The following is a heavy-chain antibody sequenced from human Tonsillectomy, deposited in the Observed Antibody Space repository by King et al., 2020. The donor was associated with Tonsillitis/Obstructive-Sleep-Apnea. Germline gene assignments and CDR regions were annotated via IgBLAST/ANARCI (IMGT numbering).Heavy chain of an antibody. CDR1: GFTFSDYY. CDR3: ARDRTLTIFGVAAPTYYMDV. D-gene: IGHD3-3*01. V-gene: IGHV3-11*01. J-gene: IGHJ6*03. Sequence: VQLVESGGGLVKPGGSLRLSCAASGFTFSDYYMSWIRQAPGKGLEWVSYISSSGSTIYYADSVNGRFTISRDNAKNSLYLQMNSLRAEDTAVYYCARDRTLTIFGVAAPTYYMDVWGKGTTVTVSS. CDR2: ISSSGSTI.